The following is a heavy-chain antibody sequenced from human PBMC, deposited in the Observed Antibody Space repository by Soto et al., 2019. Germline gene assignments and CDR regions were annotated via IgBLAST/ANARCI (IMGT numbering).Heavy chain of an antibody. CDR3: ARVMIQLLGAFYYYYGMDV. J-gene: IGHJ6*02. V-gene: IGHV4-31*03. CDR1: GGSISSGGYY. D-gene: IGHD5-18*01. Sequence: KTSEILSLTCTVSGGSISSGGYYWSWIRQHPGKGLEWIGYIYYSGSTYYNPSLKSRVTISVDTSKNQFSLKLSSVTAADTAVYYCARVMIQLLGAFYYYYGMDVWGQGTTVTVSS. CDR2: IYYSGST.